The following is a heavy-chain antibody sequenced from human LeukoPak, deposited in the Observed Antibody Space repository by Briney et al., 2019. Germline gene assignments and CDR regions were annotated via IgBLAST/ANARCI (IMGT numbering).Heavy chain of an antibody. D-gene: IGHD3-22*01. CDR3: ASLSMIVVLDY. CDR2: ISYDGSNK. Sequence: PGGSLRLSCAASGFTFSSYGMHWVRQAPGKGLEWVAVISYDGSNKYYADSVKGRFTISRDNSKNTLYLQMNSLRAEDTAVYYCASLSMIVVLDYWGQGTLVTVSS. J-gene: IGHJ4*02. V-gene: IGHV3-30*19. CDR1: GFTFSSYG.